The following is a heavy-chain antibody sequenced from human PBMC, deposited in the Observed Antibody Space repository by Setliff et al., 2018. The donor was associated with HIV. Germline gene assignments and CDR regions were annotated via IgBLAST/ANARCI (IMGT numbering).Heavy chain of an antibody. CDR2: INAGNGDR. V-gene: IGHV1-3*01. CDR1: GYTFKSYD. D-gene: IGHD3-22*01. J-gene: IGHJ4*02. Sequence: ASVKVSCKSSGYTFKSYDINWVRQAPGQRPEWMARINAGNGDREYSPKFQGRVTITADTSASTMYMELSSLRSEDTAVYYCARDRPDSTGYYFDYWGQGTLVTVSS. CDR3: ARDRPDSTGYYFDY.